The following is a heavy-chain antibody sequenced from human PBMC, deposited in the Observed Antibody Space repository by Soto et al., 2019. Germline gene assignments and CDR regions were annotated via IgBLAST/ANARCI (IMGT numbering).Heavy chain of an antibody. Sequence: ESGGGVVQPGRSLRLSCAASGFTFSSYGMHWVRQAPGKGLEWVAVISYDGSNKYYADSVKGRFTISRDNSKNTLYLQMNSLRAEDTAVYYCAKVGHLRFLEWFRNDFDYWGQGTLVTVSS. CDR2: ISYDGSNK. J-gene: IGHJ4*02. D-gene: IGHD3-3*01. CDR1: GFTFSSYG. V-gene: IGHV3-30*18. CDR3: AKVGHLRFLEWFRNDFDY.